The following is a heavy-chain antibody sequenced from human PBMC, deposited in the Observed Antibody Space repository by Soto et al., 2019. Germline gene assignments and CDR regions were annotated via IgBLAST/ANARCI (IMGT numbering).Heavy chain of an antibody. Sequence: SETLSLTCTVSADSFSKYYWTWIRQPPGKGLEWIGYIYYNGNTKYNPSLEGRLTISIDTSKKEFSLKLTSVTAAQAAVYYCASVKFGGIVLAHWGQGTLVT. V-gene: IGHV4-59*01. D-gene: IGHD3-16*01. J-gene: IGHJ4*02. CDR2: IYYNGNT. CDR1: ADSFSKYY. CDR3: ASVKFGGIVLAH.